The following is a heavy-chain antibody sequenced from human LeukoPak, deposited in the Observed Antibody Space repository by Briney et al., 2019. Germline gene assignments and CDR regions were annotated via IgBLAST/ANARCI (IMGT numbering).Heavy chain of an antibody. D-gene: IGHD2-8*01. J-gene: IGHJ4*02. CDR3: ARTTSNGSADY. V-gene: IGHV4-59*08. Sequence: SETLSLTCTVSGGSIRSYHWSWIRQSPGKALEWIAYIISRGDTKYNPSLKSRVTISMDTPKNKFSLKVSSVADADTALYFCARTTSNGSADYWGQGTQVTVSA. CDR2: IISRGDT. CDR1: GGSIRSYH.